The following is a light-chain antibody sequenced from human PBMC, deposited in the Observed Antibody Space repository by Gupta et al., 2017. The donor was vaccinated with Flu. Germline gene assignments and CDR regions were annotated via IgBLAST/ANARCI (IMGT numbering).Light chain of an antibody. Sequence: EIVLTQSPATLSLSPGDRAILSCSASQSITIYLAWYQQKPGQPPRLLMFDASKRAAGIPDRVSGSGSGTDFTLTISTLEPEDFAVYYCQQRSGLPMYTFGQGTKLE. J-gene: IGKJ2*01. V-gene: IGKV3-11*01. CDR1: QSITIY. CDR3: QQRSGLPMYT. CDR2: DAS.